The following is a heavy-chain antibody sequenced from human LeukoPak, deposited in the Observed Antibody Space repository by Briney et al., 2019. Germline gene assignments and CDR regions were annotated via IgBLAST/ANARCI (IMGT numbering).Heavy chain of an antibody. CDR1: GFTFSSYW. D-gene: IGHD5-18*01. V-gene: IGHV3-7*01. Sequence: GGSLRLSCAASGFTFSSYWMSWVRQAPGKGLEWVADIKKDGSEKYYVDSLKGRFTITRDNAKNSLYLQMNSLRAEDTAVYSCARHLSGVTGYTYGRGTDYWGQGTLVTVSS. CDR2: IKKDGSEK. CDR3: ARHLSGVTGYTYGRGTDY. J-gene: IGHJ4*02.